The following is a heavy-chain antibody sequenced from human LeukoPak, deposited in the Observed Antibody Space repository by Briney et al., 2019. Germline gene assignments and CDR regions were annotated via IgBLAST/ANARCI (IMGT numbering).Heavy chain of an antibody. Sequence: ASVKVSCKVSGYTLTELSMHWVRQAPGKGLEWMGGFDPEDGETIYAQKFQGRVTMTEDTSTDTAYMELSSLRSEDTAVYYCATVSFVSLRFLEWLPRPKMNWFDPWGQGTLVTVSS. V-gene: IGHV1-24*01. CDR1: GYTLTELS. D-gene: IGHD3-3*01. CDR3: ATVSFVSLRFLEWLPRPKMNWFDP. J-gene: IGHJ5*02. CDR2: FDPEDGET.